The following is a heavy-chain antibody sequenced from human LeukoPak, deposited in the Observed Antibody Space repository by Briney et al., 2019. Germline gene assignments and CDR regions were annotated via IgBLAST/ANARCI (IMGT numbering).Heavy chain of an antibody. CDR3: AAHPSSSWPFCYYYYMDV. Sequence: ASVKVSCKASGYTFTSYYMHWVRQAPGQGLEWMGIINPSGGSTSYAQKFQGRVTMTRDMSTSTVYMELSSLRSEDTAVYYCAAHPSSSWPFCYYYYMDVWGKGTTVTVSS. V-gene: IGHV1-46*01. CDR2: INPSGGST. J-gene: IGHJ6*03. CDR1: GYTFTSYY. D-gene: IGHD6-13*01.